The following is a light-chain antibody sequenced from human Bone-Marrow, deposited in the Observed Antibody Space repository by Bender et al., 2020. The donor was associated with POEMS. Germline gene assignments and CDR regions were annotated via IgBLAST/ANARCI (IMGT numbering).Light chain of an antibody. CDR3: SSYTSSNSYV. Sequence: QSALTQPPSASGSPGHSVTISCTGTSSDVGGYNYVSWYQQHPGKAPKLMIYEVSKRPSGVPDRFAGSKSGNTASLTVSGLQTEDEADYYCSSYTSSNSYVFGTGTKVTVL. V-gene: IGLV2-8*01. CDR1: SSDVGGYNY. J-gene: IGLJ1*01. CDR2: EVS.